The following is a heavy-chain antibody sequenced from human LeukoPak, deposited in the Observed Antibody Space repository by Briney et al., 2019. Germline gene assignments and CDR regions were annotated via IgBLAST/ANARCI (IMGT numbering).Heavy chain of an antibody. J-gene: IGHJ4*02. D-gene: IGHD5-18*01. V-gene: IGHV3-23*01. CDR3: AKSPRVVSYSFGHFFFDY. Sequence: GGSLRLSCAASGFTFSSYAMSWVRQAPGKGLEWVPAISGSGGSTYYADSVKGRFTISRDNSKNTLYLQMNSLRAEDTAVYYCAKSPRVVSYSFGHFFFDYWGQGTLVTVSS. CDR1: GFTFSSYA. CDR2: ISGSGGST.